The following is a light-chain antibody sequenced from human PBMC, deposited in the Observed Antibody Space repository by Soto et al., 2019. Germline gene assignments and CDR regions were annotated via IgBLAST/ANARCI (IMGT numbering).Light chain of an antibody. CDR2: DAS. CDR1: QSLSSY. J-gene: IGKJ4*01. CDR3: QQRGNWPLT. V-gene: IGKV3-11*01. Sequence: EIVLTQSPATLSLSPGERATLSCRASQSLSSYLAWYQQKPGQAPRLLIYDASNRATGIPARFSGSGSGTDFTLTISSLEPEDFALYYCQQRGNWPLTFGGGTKVEIK.